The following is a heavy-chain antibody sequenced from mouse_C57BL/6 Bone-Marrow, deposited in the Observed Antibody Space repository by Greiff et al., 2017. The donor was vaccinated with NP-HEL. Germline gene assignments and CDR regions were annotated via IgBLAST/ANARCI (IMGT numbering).Heavy chain of an antibody. Sequence: VQLQQSGAELVKPGASVKLSCKASGYTFTEYTIHWVKQRSGQGLEWIGWFYPGSGSIKYNEKFKDKATLTADKSSSTVYMELSSLTSEDSEDYFGARREDKGLGPDGAMDYWGQGTSVTVSS. J-gene: IGHJ4*01. CDR1: GYTFTEYT. V-gene: IGHV1-62-2*01. CDR2: FYPGSGSI. D-gene: IGHD3-3*01. CDR3: ARREDKGLGPDGAMDY.